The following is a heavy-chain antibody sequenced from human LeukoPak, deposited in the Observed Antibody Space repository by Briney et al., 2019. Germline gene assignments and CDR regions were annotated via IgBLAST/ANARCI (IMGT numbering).Heavy chain of an antibody. J-gene: IGHJ4*02. CDR3: ASSGGYNPPFDY. CDR2: FDPEDGET. CDR1: GYTLTELS. Sequence: ASVKVSCKVSGYTLTELSMHWVRQAPGKGLEWMGGFDPEDGETIYAQKFQGRVTMTEDTSTDTAYMELSSLRSEDTAVYYCASSGGYNPPFDYWGQGTLVTVSS. D-gene: IGHD5-12*01. V-gene: IGHV1-24*01.